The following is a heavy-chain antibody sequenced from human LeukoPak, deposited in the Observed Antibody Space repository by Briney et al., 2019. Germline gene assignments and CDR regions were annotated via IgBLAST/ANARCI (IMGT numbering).Heavy chain of an antibody. Sequence: SETLSLTCAVSGYSISSGCYWGWIRQPPGKGLEWIGSIYHSGSTYYNPSLKSRVTISVDTSKNQFSLKLSSVTAADTAVYYCARLYYYDSSGATDAFDIWGQGTMVTVSS. CDR2: IYHSGST. V-gene: IGHV4-38-2*01. CDR3: ARLYYYDSSGATDAFDI. CDR1: GYSISSGCY. J-gene: IGHJ3*02. D-gene: IGHD3-22*01.